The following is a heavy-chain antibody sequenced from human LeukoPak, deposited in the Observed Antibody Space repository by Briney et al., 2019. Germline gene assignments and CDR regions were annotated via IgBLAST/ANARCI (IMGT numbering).Heavy chain of an antibody. J-gene: IGHJ4*02. CDR2: ISAYNGNT. Sequence: ASVKVSCKASGYTFRSYGISWVRQAPGQGLEWMGWISAYNGNTNYAQKLQGRVTMTTDTYTSTAYMELRSLRSDDTAVYYCARAKGIWATVNKFSFDYWGQGTMVTVSS. CDR1: GYTFRSYG. CDR3: ARAKGIWATVNKFSFDY. D-gene: IGHD4-17*01. V-gene: IGHV1-18*01.